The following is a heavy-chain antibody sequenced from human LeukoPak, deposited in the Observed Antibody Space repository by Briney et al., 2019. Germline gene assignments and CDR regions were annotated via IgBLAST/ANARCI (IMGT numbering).Heavy chain of an antibody. Sequence: SGKVSCKASGGTFTSYTIRWVRQAPGQGLEWRGRIIPIVGIANSAQKFHGRVTITADKSTSTAYMELSSLRSEDTAVYYCARATGAASSLYMDVWGKGTTVTVSS. V-gene: IGHV1-69*02. CDR3: ARATGAASSLYMDV. J-gene: IGHJ6*03. CDR2: IIPIVGIA. CDR1: GGTFTSYT. D-gene: IGHD1-14*01.